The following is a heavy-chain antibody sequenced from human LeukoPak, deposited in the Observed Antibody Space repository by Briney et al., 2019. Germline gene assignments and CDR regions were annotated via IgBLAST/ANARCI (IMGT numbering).Heavy chain of an antibody. CDR2: INHSGGT. J-gene: IGHJ3*02. CDR3: ARGLRIWSDYYSPHDVFDI. Sequence: SETLSLTCSVSGASISRGDFYWSWIRQPPGKGLEWIGEINHSGGTNYNPPLQSRVTLSLDRSKNQFSLNLSSVTAADTAVYYCARGLRIWSDYYSPHDVFDIWGQGTMVTVSS. CDR1: GASISRGDFY. V-gene: IGHV4-34*01. D-gene: IGHD3-3*01.